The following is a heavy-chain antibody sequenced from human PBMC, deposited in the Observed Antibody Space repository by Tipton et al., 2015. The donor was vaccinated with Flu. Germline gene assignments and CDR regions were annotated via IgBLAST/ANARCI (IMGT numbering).Heavy chain of an antibody. D-gene: IGHD1-1*01. CDR2: ISSSGSTT. CDR3: ARDRGTYRPYYFDY. J-gene: IGHJ4*02. CDR1: GFTFSSYE. V-gene: IGHV3-48*03. Sequence: SLRLSCAASGFTFSSYEMNWVRQAPGKGLEWVSYISSSGSTTYYADSVKGRFTISRDSAKNSLYLQMNSLRAEDTAVYYCARDRGTYRPYYFDYWGQGTLVTVSS.